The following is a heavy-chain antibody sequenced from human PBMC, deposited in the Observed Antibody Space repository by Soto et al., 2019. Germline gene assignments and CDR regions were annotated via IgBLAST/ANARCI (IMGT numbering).Heavy chain of an antibody. CDR1: GGSISSYY. CDR2: IYYSGST. V-gene: IGHV4-59*01. D-gene: IGHD3-3*01. J-gene: IGHJ4*02. CDR3: AGGYYDFWSGYYKFFDY. Sequence: PSETLSLTCTVSGGSISSYYWSWIRQPPGKGLEWIGYIYYSGSTNYNPSLKSRVTISVDTSKNQFSLKLSSVTAAGTAVYYCAGGYYDFWSGYYKFFDYWGQGTLVTVSS.